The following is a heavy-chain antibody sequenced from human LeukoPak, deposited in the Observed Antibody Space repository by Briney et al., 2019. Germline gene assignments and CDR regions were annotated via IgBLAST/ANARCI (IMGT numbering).Heavy chain of an antibody. V-gene: IGHV4-34*01. CDR3: ARRRVVVVAATVPSLKRYWYFDL. J-gene: IGHJ2*01. CDR2: INHSGGT. Sequence: ETLSLTCAVYGGSFSGYYWSWIRQPPGKGLEWIGEINHSGGTNYNPSLKSRVTISVDTSKNQFSLKLSSVTAADTAVYYCARRRVVVVAATVPSLKRYWYFDLWGRGTLVTVSS. CDR1: GGSFSGYY. D-gene: IGHD2-15*01.